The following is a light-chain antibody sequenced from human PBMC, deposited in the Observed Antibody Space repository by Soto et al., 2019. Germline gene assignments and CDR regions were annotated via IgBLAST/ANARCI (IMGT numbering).Light chain of an antibody. V-gene: IGLV1-40*01. CDR1: SSNIGAGYD. CDR3: QSYDSSLSAL. Sequence: QSVLTQPPSVSGAPGQRVTISCTGSSSNIGAGYDVHWYQQLPGTAPKLLIYGNSNRPSGVPDRFSGSKSGTSASLAITGLQAEDEADYYSQSYDSSLSALFGTGTKVTVL. CDR2: GNS. J-gene: IGLJ1*01.